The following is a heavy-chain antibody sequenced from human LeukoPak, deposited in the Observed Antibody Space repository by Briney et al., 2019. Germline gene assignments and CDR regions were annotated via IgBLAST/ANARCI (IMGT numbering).Heavy chain of an antibody. CDR1: GYTFTGYY. CDR2: INPNSGGT. J-gene: IGHJ4*02. CDR3: ARDPPLPNYYDSSGYYGD. D-gene: IGHD3-22*01. V-gene: IGHV1-2*06. Sequence: ASVKVSCKASGYTFTGYYMHWVRQAPGQGLEWMGRINPNSGGTNYAQKFQGRVTMTRDTSISTAYMELSRLRSDDTAVYYCARDPPLPNYYDSSGYYGDWGQGTLVTVSS.